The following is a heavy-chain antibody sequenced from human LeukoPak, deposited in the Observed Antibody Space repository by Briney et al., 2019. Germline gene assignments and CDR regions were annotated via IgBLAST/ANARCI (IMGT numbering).Heavy chain of an antibody. J-gene: IGHJ5*02. V-gene: IGHV4-39*01. Sequence: SETLSLTCTVSGASINTSNFYWGWIRQPPGQGLESIGSVSHTGSTYSNPSLNSRVTISVDTSKNQFSLKLTSVAAADTAVYFCARQGTMTRGGYWLDPWGQGSLVTVSS. CDR1: GASINTSNFY. D-gene: IGHD3-10*01. CDR3: ARQGTMTRGGYWLDP. CDR2: VSHTGST.